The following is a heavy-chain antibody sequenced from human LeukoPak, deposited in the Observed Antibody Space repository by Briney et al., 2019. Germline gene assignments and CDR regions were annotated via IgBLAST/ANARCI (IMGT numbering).Heavy chain of an antibody. CDR1: GFTFSNYW. V-gene: IGHV3-74*01. J-gene: IGHJ3*02. Sequence: GGSLRLSCAASGFTFSNYWMHWVRQAPGKGLVWVSHINTDGGTTNYADSVKGRFTISRDNAKNTLYLQMNSLRAEDTAVYYCARSQGLTYDSRGYYYEDSFDIWGQGTMVTVSS. D-gene: IGHD3-22*01. CDR2: INTDGGTT. CDR3: ARSQGLTYDSRGYYYEDSFDI.